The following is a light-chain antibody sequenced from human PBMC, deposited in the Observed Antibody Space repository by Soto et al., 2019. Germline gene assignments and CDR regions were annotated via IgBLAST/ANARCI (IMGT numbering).Light chain of an antibody. CDR1: SSNIGDNY. V-gene: IGLV1-51*01. Sequence: VTISCSGSSSNIGDNYVSWYQHLPGTAPKLVVYDNDRRPSGIPGRFSGSKSGTSATLVITGLQTGDEADYYCGTWDDRLDGNYVFGTGTKVTVL. J-gene: IGLJ1*01. CDR2: DND. CDR3: GTWDDRLDGNYV.